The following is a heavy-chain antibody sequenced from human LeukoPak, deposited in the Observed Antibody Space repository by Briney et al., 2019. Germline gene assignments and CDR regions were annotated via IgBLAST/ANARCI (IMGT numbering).Heavy chain of an antibody. CDR3: ARVLKLRYFDWLGGLDY. V-gene: IGHV3-30*04. Sequence: GGSLRLSCAASGFTFSSYAMHWVRQAPGKGLEWVAVISYDGSNKYYADSVKGRFTISRDNSKNTLYLQMNSLRAEDTAVYYGARVLKLRYFDWLGGLDYWGQGTLVTVSS. D-gene: IGHD3-9*01. CDR2: ISYDGSNK. J-gene: IGHJ4*02. CDR1: GFTFSSYA.